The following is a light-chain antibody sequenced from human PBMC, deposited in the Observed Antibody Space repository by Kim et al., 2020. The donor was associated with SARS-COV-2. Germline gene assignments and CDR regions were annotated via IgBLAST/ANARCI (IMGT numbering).Light chain of an antibody. CDR3: QQSVATPLT. Sequence: SPGARAPLSCRASQSVSSSSLAWYQQNRGQAPRLLIYGASIRAPGIPDRFSGSGSATDFTLTINRLEPEDSAVYYCQQSVATPLTFGQGTRLEIK. CDR1: QSVSSSS. V-gene: IGKV3-20*01. J-gene: IGKJ5*01. CDR2: GAS.